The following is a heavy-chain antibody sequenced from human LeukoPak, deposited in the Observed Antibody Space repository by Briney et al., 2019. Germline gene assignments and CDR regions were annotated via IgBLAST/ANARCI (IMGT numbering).Heavy chain of an antibody. CDR2: IYSGGST. J-gene: IGHJ4*02. CDR1: GFTSSSCA. D-gene: IGHD5-18*01. Sequence: GGSLRLSCAASGFTSSSCAMSWVRQAPGKGLEWVSVIYSGGSTYYADSVKGRFTISRHNSKNTLYLQMNSLRAEDTAVYYCARAWIQLWSFDYWGQGTLVTVSS. V-gene: IGHV3-53*04. CDR3: ARAWIQLWSFDY.